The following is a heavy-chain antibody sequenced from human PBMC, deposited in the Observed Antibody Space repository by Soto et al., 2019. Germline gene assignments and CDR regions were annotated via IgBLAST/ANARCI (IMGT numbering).Heavy chain of an antibody. CDR3: AKSQLRFLEWLLD. CDR2: ISWNSGSI. V-gene: IGHV3-9*01. J-gene: IGHJ4*02. D-gene: IGHD3-3*01. Sequence: EVQLVESGGGLVQPGRSLRLSCAASGFTFDDYAMHWVRQAPGKGLEWVSGISWNSGSIGYADSVKGRFTISRDNAKNSLYLQMNSLRAEDTALYYCAKSQLRFLEWLLDWGQRTIVTVSS. CDR1: GFTFDDYA.